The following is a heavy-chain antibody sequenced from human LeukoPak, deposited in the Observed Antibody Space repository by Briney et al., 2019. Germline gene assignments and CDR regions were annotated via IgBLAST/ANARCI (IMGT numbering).Heavy chain of an antibody. J-gene: IGHJ3*01. CDR3: ARGGTITIFGVVNV. D-gene: IGHD3-3*01. V-gene: IGHV3-30-3*01. Sequence: PGGSLRLSCAASGFTFSSYSMHWVRQAPCKGLEWVAVISYDGSNKYYADSVKGRFTISRDNSKNTLYLQMNSLRAEDTAVYYCARGGTITIFGVVNVWGQGTMVTVSS. CDR2: ISYDGSNK. CDR1: GFTFSSYS.